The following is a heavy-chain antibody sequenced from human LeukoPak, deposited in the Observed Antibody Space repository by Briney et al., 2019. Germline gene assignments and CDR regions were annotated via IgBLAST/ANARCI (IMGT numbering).Heavy chain of an antibody. CDR1: GFIVNSYW. Sequence: PAGSLSISGATADGFIVNSYWTRWVRQPPGKGLVWVSGINNGGTTTGNADSVKGRFTISRDNAKNTLYLQMNSLRAEDTAVYYCTRGNHYGSDYWGQGTLVTVSS. J-gene: IGHJ4*02. D-gene: IGHD3-10*01. CDR3: TRGNHYGSDY. V-gene: IGHV3-74*01. CDR2: INNGGTTT.